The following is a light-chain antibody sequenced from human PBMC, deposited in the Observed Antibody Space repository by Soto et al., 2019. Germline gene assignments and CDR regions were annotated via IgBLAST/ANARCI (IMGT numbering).Light chain of an antibody. CDR2: GAS. J-gene: IGKJ4*01. CDR3: QQYGSSPLT. CDR1: QSVSSNY. Sequence: EIVLTQSPGTLSLSPGERATLSCRASQSVSSNYLAWYQQKPGQAPRLPIYGASSRATGIPDRFSGSGSGTDFTLTISRLEPEDFAVYYCQQYGSSPLTFGGGTKVDI. V-gene: IGKV3-20*01.